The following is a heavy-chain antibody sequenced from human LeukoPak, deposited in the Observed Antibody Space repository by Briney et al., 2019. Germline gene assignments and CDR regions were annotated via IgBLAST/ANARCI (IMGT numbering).Heavy chain of an antibody. D-gene: IGHD2-15*01. J-gene: IGHJ3*02. V-gene: IGHV3-15*01. CDR3: TTDLDCSGGNCYSPAFDI. CDR1: GFTFINAW. CDR2: IKSKTDGGTT. Sequence: GGSLRLSCAASGFTFINAWMTWVRQAPGKGLEWVGRIKSKTDGGTTDYAAPVKGKFTISRDDSKNTLYLQMNSLKTEDTAVYYCTTDLDCSGGNCYSPAFDIWGQGTMVTVSS.